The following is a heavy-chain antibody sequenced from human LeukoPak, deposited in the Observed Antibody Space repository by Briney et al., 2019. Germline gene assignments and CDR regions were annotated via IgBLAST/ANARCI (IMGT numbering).Heavy chain of an antibody. D-gene: IGHD3-3*01. CDR3: ARVAELDFWSGYTYGMDV. Sequence: GGSLRLSCEGSGFTFSSHAMSWVRQAPGKGLEWVSVISGSSSTTYYADSVKGRFSISRDNSKNTLYLQMNSLRAEDTAVYYCARVAELDFWSGYTYGMDVWGQGTTVTVSS. J-gene: IGHJ6*02. V-gene: IGHV3-23*01. CDR2: ISGSSSTT. CDR1: GFTFSSHA.